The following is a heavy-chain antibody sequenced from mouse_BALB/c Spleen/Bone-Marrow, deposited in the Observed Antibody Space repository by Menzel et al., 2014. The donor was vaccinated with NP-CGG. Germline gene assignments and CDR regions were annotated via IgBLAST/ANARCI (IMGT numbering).Heavy chain of an antibody. CDR1: GYSITSGYY. V-gene: IGHV3-6*02. CDR3: ARDRYFDY. J-gene: IGHJ2*01. Sequence: VQLKESGPGLVKPSQSLSLPCSVTGYSITSGYYWNWIRQFPGNKLEWMGYISYDGSNNYNPSLKNRISITRDTSKNQFFLKLNSVTTEDTATYYCARDRYFDYWVQGTTLPVSS. CDR2: ISYDGSN.